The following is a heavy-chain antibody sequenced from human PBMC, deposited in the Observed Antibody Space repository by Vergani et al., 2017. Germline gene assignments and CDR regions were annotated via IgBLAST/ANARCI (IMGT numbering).Heavy chain of an antibody. Sequence: QVQLVQSGAEVKKPGASVKVSCKASGYTFTSYGISWVRQAPGQGLEWMGWISAYNGNTNYAQKLQGRVTMTTDTSTSTAYMELRSLRSDDTAVDYCAGAPYSSRYYYYYYYLDVWGKGTTVTVSS. CDR2: ISAYNGNT. CDR3: AGAPYSSRYYYYYYYLDV. J-gene: IGHJ6*03. V-gene: IGHV1-18*04. D-gene: IGHD6-19*01. CDR1: GYTFTSYG.